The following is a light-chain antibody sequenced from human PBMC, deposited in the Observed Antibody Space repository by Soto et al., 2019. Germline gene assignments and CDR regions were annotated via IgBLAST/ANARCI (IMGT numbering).Light chain of an antibody. Sequence: EIVLTQSPGTLSLSPGERDTLSCRASQSVSNNYLAWYQQKPGQAPRLLIYGASNRATGIPDRFSGSGSGTDFTLTISRLEPEDFAVYYCQQYGSSGTFGQGTKLEIK. CDR3: QQYGSSGT. CDR1: QSVSNNY. CDR2: GAS. V-gene: IGKV3-20*01. J-gene: IGKJ1*01.